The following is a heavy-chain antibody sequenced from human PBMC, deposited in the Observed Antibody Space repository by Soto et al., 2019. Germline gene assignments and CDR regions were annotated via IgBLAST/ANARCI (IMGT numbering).Heavy chain of an antibody. CDR1: GFTFSSYG. J-gene: IGHJ4*02. Sequence: QVQLVESGGGVVQPGRSLRLSCAASGFTFSSYGMHWVRQAPGKGLEWVAVISYDGSNKYYADSVKGRFTISRDNSKNTLYLQMNSLRAEDTAVYYCAKDLVGYSSSWYSSIFDYWGQGTLVTVSS. CDR2: ISYDGSNK. V-gene: IGHV3-30*18. CDR3: AKDLVGYSSSWYSSIFDY. D-gene: IGHD6-13*01.